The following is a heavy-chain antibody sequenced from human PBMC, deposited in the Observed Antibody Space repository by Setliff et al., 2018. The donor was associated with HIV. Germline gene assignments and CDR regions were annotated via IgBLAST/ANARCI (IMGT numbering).Heavy chain of an antibody. D-gene: IGHD4-4*01. J-gene: IGHJ3*02. V-gene: IGHV1-46*01. Sequence: ASVKVSCKASGYTFTSYYMHWVQQAPGQGLEWMGIINPSGGSTSYAQKFQGRVTMTRDTSTSTVYMELSSLRSEDTAVYYCARDPRLDTVTDGGAFDIWGQGTMVTVSS. CDR1: GYTFTSYY. CDR3: ARDPRLDTVTDGGAFDI. CDR2: INPSGGST.